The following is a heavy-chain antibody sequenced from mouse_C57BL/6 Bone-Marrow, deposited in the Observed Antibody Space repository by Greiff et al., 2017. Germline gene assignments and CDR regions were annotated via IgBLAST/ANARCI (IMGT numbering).Heavy chain of an antibody. Sequence: EVQLQQSGAELVRPGASVKLSCTASGFNIKDDYMHWVKQRPEQGLEWIGWFDPENGDTEYASKFQGKATITADHSSNTAYLQVSSLTSEDTAVDYCTTEWLLPWFAYWGQGTLVTVSA. J-gene: IGHJ3*01. V-gene: IGHV14-4*01. CDR3: TTEWLLPWFAY. CDR2: FDPENGDT. CDR1: GFNIKDDY. D-gene: IGHD2-3*01.